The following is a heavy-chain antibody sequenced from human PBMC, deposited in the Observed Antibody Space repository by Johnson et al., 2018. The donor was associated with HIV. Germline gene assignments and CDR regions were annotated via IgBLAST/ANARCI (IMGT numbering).Heavy chain of an antibody. J-gene: IGHJ3*02. CDR3: TTAIVIVAFDI. CDR1: GFTFSNVW. D-gene: IGHD3-16*02. V-gene: IGHV3-15*01. CDR2: IKRKIEGEAT. Sequence: VHLVESGGGLVQPGGSLRLSCAASGFTFSNVWMSWVRQAPGKGLEWVGRIKRKIEGEATDYAAPVKGRFTISRDDSKNTLFLQMSSLKTDDTALYYCTTAIVIVAFDIWGQGTMVTVSS.